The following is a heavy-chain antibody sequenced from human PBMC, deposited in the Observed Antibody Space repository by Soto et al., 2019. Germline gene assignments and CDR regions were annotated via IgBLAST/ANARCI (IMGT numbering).Heavy chain of an antibody. CDR3: ASWPYCSGGSCQPELYYYYGMDV. J-gene: IGHJ6*02. D-gene: IGHD2-15*01. V-gene: IGHV1-69*13. Sequence: GGSVKGSFKASGGTFRSYSIYWGGQAPGPGAERMGGIIPIFGTANYAQKFQGRVTITADESTSTAYMELSSLRSEDTAVYYCASWPYCSGGSCQPELYYYYGMDVWGQGTTVTVSS. CDR2: IIPIFGTA. CDR1: GGTFRSYS.